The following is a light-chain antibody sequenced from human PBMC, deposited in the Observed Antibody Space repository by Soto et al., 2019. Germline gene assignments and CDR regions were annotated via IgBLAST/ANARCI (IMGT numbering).Light chain of an antibody. CDR2: DTS. CDR1: TGAVTSGHY. J-gene: IGLJ2*01. CDR3: LLSYSGAPVV. Sequence: QAVVTQEPSLTLSPGGTVTLTCGSSTGAVTSGHYPYWFQQKPGQAPRTLIYDTSNKHSWTPARFSGSLLGGKAALTLSGAQPEDEAAYYCLLSYSGAPVVFGGGTKLTVL. V-gene: IGLV7-46*01.